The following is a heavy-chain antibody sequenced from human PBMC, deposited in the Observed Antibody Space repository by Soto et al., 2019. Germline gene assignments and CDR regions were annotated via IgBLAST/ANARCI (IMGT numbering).Heavy chain of an antibody. CDR3: ARDRAVYYYGSGSRYHYGMDV. J-gene: IGHJ6*02. D-gene: IGHD3-10*01. CDR2: ISYDGSSK. V-gene: IGHV3-30-3*01. CDR1: GFTFSSYA. Sequence: GGSLRLSCAASGFTFSSYAMHWVRQAPGKGLEWVAVISYDGSSKYYADSVKGRFTISRDNSKNTLYLQMNSLRAEDTAVYYFARDRAVYYYGSGSRYHYGMDVWGQGTTVTVSS.